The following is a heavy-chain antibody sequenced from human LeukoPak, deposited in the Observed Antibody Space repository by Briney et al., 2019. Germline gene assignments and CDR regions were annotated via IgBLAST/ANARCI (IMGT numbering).Heavy chain of an antibody. CDR3: ARVSGYSSSWYYSGYYYMDV. CDR1: GYTFTSYD. V-gene: IGHV1-8*01. J-gene: IGHJ6*03. Sequence: ASVKVSCKASGYTFTSYDINWVRQATGQGLEWMGWMNPNSGNTGYAQKFQGRVTMTRNTSISTAYMELSSLRSEDTAVYYCARVSGYSSSWYYSGYYYMDVWGKGTTVTISS. CDR2: MNPNSGNT. D-gene: IGHD6-13*01.